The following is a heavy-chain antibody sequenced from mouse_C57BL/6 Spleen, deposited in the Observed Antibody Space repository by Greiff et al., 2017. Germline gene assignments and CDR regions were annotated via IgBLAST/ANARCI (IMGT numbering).Heavy chain of an antibody. D-gene: IGHD1-1*01. CDR3: ARHRGTTGAMDY. V-gene: IGHV5-15*01. Sequence: EVQLVESGGGLVQPGGSLKLSCAASGFTFSDYGMAWVRQAPRKGPEWVAFISNLAYSIYYADTVTGRFTISRENAKNTLYLERSSLRSEDTAMYYCARHRGTTGAMDYWGQGTSVTVSS. J-gene: IGHJ4*01. CDR2: ISNLAYSI. CDR1: GFTFSDYG.